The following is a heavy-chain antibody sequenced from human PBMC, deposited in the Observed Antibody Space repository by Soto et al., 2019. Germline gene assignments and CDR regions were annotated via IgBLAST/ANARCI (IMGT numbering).Heavy chain of an antibody. CDR2: ISRSGSDI. CDR3: ATVGYCSITSCQTRYYYYGMDV. J-gene: IGHJ6*02. CDR1: GLTCSDYS. D-gene: IGHD2-2*03. Sequence: PGGSLRLSCAASGLTCSDYSMNWVRQAPGKGLEWFSYISRSGSDIYYADTVKGRFTISRDNAQNSLFLQMNSLRAEDTAVYYCATVGYCSITSCQTRYYYYGMDVWGQGTTVTVSS. V-gene: IGHV3-11*01.